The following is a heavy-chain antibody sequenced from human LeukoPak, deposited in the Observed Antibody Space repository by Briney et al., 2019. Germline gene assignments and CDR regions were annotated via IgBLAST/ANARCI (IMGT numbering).Heavy chain of an antibody. V-gene: IGHV4-39*07. D-gene: IGHD3-3*01. Sequence: PSETLSLTCTVSGGSISSSDFYWGWIRQPPGKGLEWIGSIYYSGSTYYNPSLKSRVTISVDTSKNQFSLKLSSVTAADTAVYYCARGREWSYYDFWSGSEGQKCWFDPWGQGTLVTVSS. J-gene: IGHJ5*02. CDR3: ARGREWSYYDFWSGSEGQKCWFDP. CDR2: IYYSGST. CDR1: GGSISSSDFY.